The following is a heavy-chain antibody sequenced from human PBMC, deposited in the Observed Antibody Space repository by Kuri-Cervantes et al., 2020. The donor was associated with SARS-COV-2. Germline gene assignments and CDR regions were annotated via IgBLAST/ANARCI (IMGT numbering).Heavy chain of an antibody. Sequence: GGSLRLSCAASGFTFSNYGMHWVRQAPGKGLEWVAVIWYDGSNKYYADSVKGRFTISRDNSKNTLYLQMNSLRAEDTAVYYCARDGVADYYYYYMDVWGKGTTVTVSS. CDR1: GFTFSNYG. J-gene: IGHJ6*03. CDR3: ARDGVADYYYYYMDV. V-gene: IGHV3-33*01. D-gene: IGHD2-15*01. CDR2: IWYDGSNK.